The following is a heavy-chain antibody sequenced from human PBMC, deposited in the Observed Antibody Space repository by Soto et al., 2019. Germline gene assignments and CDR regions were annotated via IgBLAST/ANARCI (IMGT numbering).Heavy chain of an antibody. CDR2: ISYDGSIH. Sequence: PGGSLRLSCAASGFPFSSHALHWVRQAPGKGLEWVAIISYDGSIHNYADSVKGRFTISRDNSKNTLYLQMNSLRAGDTAVYYCARRAYMISSGSYWGRGTLVTVSS. D-gene: IGHD3-16*01. CDR3: ARRAYMISSGSY. CDR1: GFPFSSHA. J-gene: IGHJ4*02. V-gene: IGHV3-30-3*01.